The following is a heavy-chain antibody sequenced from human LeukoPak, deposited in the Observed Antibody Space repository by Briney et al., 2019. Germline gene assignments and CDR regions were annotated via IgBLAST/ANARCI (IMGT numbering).Heavy chain of an antibody. D-gene: IGHD5-24*01. Sequence: SETLSLTCTVSGGSISSYYWSWIRQPAGKGLEWIGRIYTSGSTNYNPSLKSRVTMSVDTSKSQFSLKLSSVTAADTAVYYCARGEMPTVGTWTFDIWGHGTMVTVS. CDR2: IYTSGST. CDR1: GGSISSYY. V-gene: IGHV4-4*07. J-gene: IGHJ3*02. CDR3: ARGEMPTVGTWTFDI.